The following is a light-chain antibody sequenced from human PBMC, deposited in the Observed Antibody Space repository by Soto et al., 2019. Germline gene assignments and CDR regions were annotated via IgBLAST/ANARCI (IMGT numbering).Light chain of an antibody. CDR1: SSDVGGYNY. CDR2: EVS. V-gene: IGLV2-8*01. CDR3: SSYAGSILYV. J-gene: IGLJ1*01. Sequence: QSVLTQPPSASGSPGQSVTISCTGTSSDVGGYNYVSWYQQHPGKAPKLMIYEVSKRPSGVPDRFSGSKSGNTASLTVSGLQAEEEADYYCSSYAGSILYVFGTGTKLTVL.